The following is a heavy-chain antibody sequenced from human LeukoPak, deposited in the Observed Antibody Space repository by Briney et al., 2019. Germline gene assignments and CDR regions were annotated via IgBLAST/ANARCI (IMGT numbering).Heavy chain of an antibody. CDR3: ARSDSELDGPDY. J-gene: IGHJ4*02. D-gene: IGHD5-24*01. Sequence: ASVKVSCKASGGTFSSYAISWVRQAPGQGLKWMGRIIPILGIANYAQKFQGRVTITADKSTSTAYMELSSLRSEDTAVYYCARSDSELDGPDYWGQGILVTVSS. CDR2: IIPILGIA. V-gene: IGHV1-69*04. CDR1: GGTFSSYA.